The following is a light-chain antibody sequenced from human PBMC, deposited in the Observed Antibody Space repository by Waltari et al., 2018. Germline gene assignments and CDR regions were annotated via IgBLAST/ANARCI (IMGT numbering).Light chain of an antibody. V-gene: IGLV2-14*03. Sequence: SALTQPDSVSGSPGQSITIPCSGISSDGGGYNYASWYQQHPGEAPKLIIYDVTNRPSGVSDRFSGSKSGSSASLTISGLQPDDEADYYCSSFTSSTTGIFGGGTKLTVL. CDR2: DVT. J-gene: IGLJ2*01. CDR1: SSDGGGYNY. CDR3: SSFTSSTTGI.